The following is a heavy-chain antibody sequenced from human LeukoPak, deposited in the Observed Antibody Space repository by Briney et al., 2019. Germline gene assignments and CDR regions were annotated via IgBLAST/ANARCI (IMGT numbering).Heavy chain of an antibody. CDR3: ARGRHYYGSGSYHPFRAFDI. Sequence: SETLSLTCAVYGGSFSGYYRSWIRQPPGKGLEWIGEINHSGSTNYNPSLKSRVTISVDTSKNQFSLKLSSVTAADTAVYYCARGRHYYGSGSYHPFRAFDIWGQGTMVTVSS. V-gene: IGHV4-34*01. CDR2: INHSGST. D-gene: IGHD3-10*01. J-gene: IGHJ3*02. CDR1: GGSFSGYY.